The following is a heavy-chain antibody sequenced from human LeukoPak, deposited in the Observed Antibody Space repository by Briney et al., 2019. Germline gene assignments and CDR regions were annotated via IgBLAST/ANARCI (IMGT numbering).Heavy chain of an antibody. J-gene: IGHJ4*02. D-gene: IGHD1/OR15-1a*01. Sequence: PGGSLRLSCAASRVTFSSRAMSWVRQAPGKGLEWVSAIGGSGGTTYYADSVKGRFTISRDNSKNTLYLQMNSLRAEDTAVSYCAKDRSDWNNAFDYWGQGTLVTVSS. CDR2: IGGSGGTT. CDR3: AKDRSDWNNAFDY. CDR1: RVTFSSRA. V-gene: IGHV3-23*01.